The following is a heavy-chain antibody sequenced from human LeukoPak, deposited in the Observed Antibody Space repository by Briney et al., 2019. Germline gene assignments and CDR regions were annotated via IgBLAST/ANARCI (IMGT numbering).Heavy chain of an antibody. J-gene: IGHJ4*02. V-gene: IGHV4-34*01. CDR2: INHSGST. CDR1: GGSFSGYY. Sequence: SETLSLTCAVYGGSFSGYYWSWIRQPPGKGLEWTGEINHSGSTNYNPSLKSRVTISVDTSKNQFSLKLSSVTAADTAVYYCARGVRGLIAYWGQGTLVTVSS. D-gene: IGHD3-10*01. CDR3: ARGVRGLIAY.